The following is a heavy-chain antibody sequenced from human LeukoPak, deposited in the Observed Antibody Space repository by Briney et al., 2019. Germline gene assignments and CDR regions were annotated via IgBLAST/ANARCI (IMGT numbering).Heavy chain of an antibody. CDR3: ARIVGVVAAAGRIGYYYYGMDV. V-gene: IGHV2-70*01. D-gene: IGHD6-13*01. CDR2: LHSDDDK. CDR1: GFSLITPGVW. Sequence: ESSPALAKPTHTLRLTCTFSGFSLITPGVWVRWLRQHPGKALEWLALLHSDDDKYYSTSLKTRLTISKDTSKNHVVLTRTNMDPVDTAAYYCARIVGVVAAAGRIGYYYYGMDVWGKGTTVTVSS. J-gene: IGHJ6*04.